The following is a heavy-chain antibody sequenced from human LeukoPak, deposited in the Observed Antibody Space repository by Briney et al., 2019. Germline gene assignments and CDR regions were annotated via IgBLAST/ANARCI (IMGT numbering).Heavy chain of an antibody. J-gene: IGHJ4*02. CDR1: GFSFNVYA. CDR2: ISGSGGST. Sequence: PGGSLRLSCAASGFSFNVYAMGWVRQAPGKGLEWVSAISGSGGSTYYADSVKGRFTISRDNSKNTLYLQMNSLRAEDTAIYYCAKDDAWLRFLYWGQGTLVTVSS. D-gene: IGHD5-12*01. CDR3: AKDDAWLRFLY. V-gene: IGHV3-23*01.